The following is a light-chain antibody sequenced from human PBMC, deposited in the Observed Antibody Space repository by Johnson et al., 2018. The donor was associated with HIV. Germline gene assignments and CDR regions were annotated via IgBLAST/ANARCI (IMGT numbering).Light chain of an antibody. CDR2: DNN. CDR3: GTWDSSLSANV. V-gene: IGLV1-51*01. CDR1: SSNIGNNF. J-gene: IGLJ1*01. Sequence: QSVLTQPPSVSAAPGQKVTISCSGSSSNIGNNFVSWYQQLPGTAPKLLIYDNNKRPSGIPDRFSGSKSGTSATLGITGLQNGDEADYYCGTWDSSLSANVFGTGTKVTFL.